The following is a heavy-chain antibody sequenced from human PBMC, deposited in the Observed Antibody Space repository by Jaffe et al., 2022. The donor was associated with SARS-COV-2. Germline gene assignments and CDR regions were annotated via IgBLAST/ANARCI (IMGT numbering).Heavy chain of an antibody. CDR3: AKSNRWELLRAAFDI. Sequence: EVQLVESGGGLVQPGRSLRLSCAASGFTFDDYAMHWVRQAPGKGLEWVSGISWNSGSIGYADSVKGRFTISRDNAKNSLYLQMNSLRAEDTALYYCAKSNRWELLRAAFDIWGQGTMVTVSS. J-gene: IGHJ3*02. D-gene: IGHD1-26*01. V-gene: IGHV3-9*01. CDR1: GFTFDDYA. CDR2: ISWNSGSI.